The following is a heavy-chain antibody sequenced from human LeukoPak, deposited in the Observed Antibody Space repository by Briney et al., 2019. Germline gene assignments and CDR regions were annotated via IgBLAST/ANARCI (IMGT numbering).Heavy chain of an antibody. V-gene: IGHV4-31*03. D-gene: IGHD2-15*01. CDR2: INYSGTT. CDR3: ARKRGGGFFDY. Sequence: SETLSLTCTVSGGSVSSTTYYWSWIRQPPGKGLEWIGYINYSGTTYNNPSLKSRDTISVDTSKNQFSLKLTSVTAADTAVYYCARKRGGGFFDYWGQGTLVTVSS. J-gene: IGHJ4*02. CDR1: GGSVSSTTYY.